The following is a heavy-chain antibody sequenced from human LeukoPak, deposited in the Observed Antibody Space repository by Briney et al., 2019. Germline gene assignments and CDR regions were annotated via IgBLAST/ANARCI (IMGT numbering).Heavy chain of an antibody. CDR2: IWYDGSNK. CDR3: ATSDDYFDY. Sequence: GGSLRLSCAASGFTFSSYGMHRVRQAPGKGLEWVAVIWYDGSNKYYADSVKGRFTISRDNSKNTLYLQMNSLRAEDTAVYYCATSDDYFDYWGQGTLVTVSS. V-gene: IGHV3-33*01. J-gene: IGHJ4*02. CDR1: GFTFSSYG. D-gene: IGHD2-21*02.